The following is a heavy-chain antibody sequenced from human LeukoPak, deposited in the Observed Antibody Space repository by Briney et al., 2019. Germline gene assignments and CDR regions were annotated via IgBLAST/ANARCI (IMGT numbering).Heavy chain of an antibody. J-gene: IGHJ4*02. CDR1: GFTFSDHY. Sequence: GGSLRLSCAASGFTFSDHYMRWIRQAPGKVLEWVSYISTSSSYIYYADSVKGRFTISRDNAKNSLYLQMNSLRAEDTAVYYCARHSSGYYYFDYWGQGTLVTVSS. V-gene: IGHV3-11*03. CDR3: ARHSSGYYYFDY. CDR2: ISTSSSYI. D-gene: IGHD3-22*01.